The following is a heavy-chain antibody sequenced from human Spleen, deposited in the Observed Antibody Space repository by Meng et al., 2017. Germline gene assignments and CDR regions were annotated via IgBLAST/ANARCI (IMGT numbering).Heavy chain of an antibody. D-gene: IGHD6-25*01. V-gene: IGHV1-2*06. CDR3: ARDEDISAAGKLFGDY. CDR1: GYNFPDYY. Sequence: QAKLVQFGDEVKKPGAAVKVSCKPSGYNFPDYYIHWVRRAPGQGLEWMGRINPKSGDTHYAQKFQARVTMTGDTSISTAYMELSGLRSDDTAMYYCARDEDISAAGKLFGDYWGQGTLVTVSS. J-gene: IGHJ4*02. CDR2: INPKSGDT.